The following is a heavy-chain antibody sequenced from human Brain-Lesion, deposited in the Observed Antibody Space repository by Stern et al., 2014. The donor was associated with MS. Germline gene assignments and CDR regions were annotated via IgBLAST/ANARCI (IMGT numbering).Heavy chain of an antibody. J-gene: IGHJ6*02. V-gene: IGHV4-61*02. CDR2: IFNSGST. CDR1: GGSISSGGYY. D-gene: IGHD2-2*01. CDR3: ARGRVVPGFQYYATDV. Sequence: VQLVESGPGLVKPSQTLSLSCTVSGGSISSGGYYWSWIRQPAGKGLEWIGRIFNSGSTSYNPSLKSRVTILKTTAKNQFSLRLNSMTAADTAVYYCARGRVVPGFQYYATDVWGQGTTVIVSS.